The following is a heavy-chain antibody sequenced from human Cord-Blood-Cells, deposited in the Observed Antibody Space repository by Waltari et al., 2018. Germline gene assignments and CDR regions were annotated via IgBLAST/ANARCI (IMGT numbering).Heavy chain of an antibody. CDR1: GGTFSSYA. CDR3: ARGEGRTTDGNNWFDP. V-gene: IGHV1-69*06. D-gene: IGHD1-1*01. CDR2: IIPIFGTA. Sequence: QVQLVQSGAEVKKPGASVKVFCKASGGTFSSYAISWVRQAPGQGLEWMGGIIPIFGTANYAQKFQGRVTITADKSTSTAYMELSSLRSEDTAVYYCARGEGRTTDGNNWFDPWGQGTLVTVSS. J-gene: IGHJ5*02.